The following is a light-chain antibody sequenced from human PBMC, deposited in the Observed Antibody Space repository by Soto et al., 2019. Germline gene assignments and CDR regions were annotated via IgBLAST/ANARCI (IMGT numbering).Light chain of an antibody. Sequence: QSGLTQPPSVSGTPGQRVTISCSGSISNIGNNYVYWFQQLPGTAPKVLSNRNDQRPSGVPDRFSGSKSGTSASLAISGIRSEDEAEDYCAAWDDTVRSYVFGAGTKVTVL. CDR2: RND. V-gene: IGLV1-47*01. CDR3: AAWDDTVRSYV. J-gene: IGLJ1*01. CDR1: ISNIGNNY.